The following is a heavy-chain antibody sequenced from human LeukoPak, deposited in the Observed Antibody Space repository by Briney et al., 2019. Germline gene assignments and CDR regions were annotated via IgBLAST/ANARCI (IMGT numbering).Heavy chain of an antibody. J-gene: IGHJ3*01. CDR1: GFNFSIYA. CDR2: ISASGATT. CDR3: AKVRKGVGAFDL. Sequence: GGSLRLSCAASGFNFSIYAMSWVRQAPGRGLQWVSGISASGATTYYADSLKGRFTVSRDISKNTLYLQMTSLRAEDTAIYYCAKVRKGVGAFDLWGQGTMVTVSS. D-gene: IGHD3-16*01. V-gene: IGHV3-23*01.